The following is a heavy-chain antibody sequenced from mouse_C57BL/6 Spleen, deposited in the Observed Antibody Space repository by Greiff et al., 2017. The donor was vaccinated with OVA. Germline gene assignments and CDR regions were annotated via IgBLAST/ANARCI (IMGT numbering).Heavy chain of an antibody. CDR3: ARSKLGGFAY. J-gene: IGHJ3*01. CDR1: GYTFTDYN. V-gene: IGHV1-22*01. Sequence: DVKLVESGPELVKPGASVKMSCKASGYTFTDYNMHWVKQSHGKSLEWIGYINPNNGGTSYNQKFKGKATLTVNKSSSTAYMELRSLTSEDSAVDYCARSKLGGFAYWGQGTLVTVSA. CDR2: INPNNGGT.